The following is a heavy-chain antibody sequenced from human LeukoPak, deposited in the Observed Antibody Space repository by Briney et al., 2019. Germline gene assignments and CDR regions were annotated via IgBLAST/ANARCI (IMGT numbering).Heavy chain of an antibody. V-gene: IGHV4-4*08. D-gene: IGHD6-19*01. CDR1: GGSISSYY. CDR2: VFTNGDT. Sequence: SGTLSLTCTVSGGSISSYYWSWIRQPPGKGLEWIGRVFTNGDTSYNPSLKSRVTIFLDSSQNHFSLRLSSVAATDTAVYYCARGRAGRLSASNWFDPWGHGTLVTVSS. CDR3: ARGRAGRLSASNWFDP. J-gene: IGHJ5*02.